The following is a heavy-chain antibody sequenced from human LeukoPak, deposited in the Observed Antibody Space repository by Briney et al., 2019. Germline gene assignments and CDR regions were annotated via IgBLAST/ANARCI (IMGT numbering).Heavy chain of an antibody. V-gene: IGHV4-34*01. CDR2: INHSGST. J-gene: IGHJ6*02. CDR1: GGSFSGYY. CDR3: ARTLYCSGGSCYPDV. Sequence: NPSETLSLTCAVYGGSFSGYYWSWIRQPPGKGPEWIGEINHSGSTNYNPSLKSRVTISVDTSKNQFSLKLSSVTAADTAVYYCARTLYCSGGSCYPDVWGQGTTVTVSS. D-gene: IGHD2-15*01.